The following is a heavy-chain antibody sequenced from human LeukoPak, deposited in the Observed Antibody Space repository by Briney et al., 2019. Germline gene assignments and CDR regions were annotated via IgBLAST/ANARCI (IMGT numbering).Heavy chain of an antibody. Sequence: GGSLRLSCAASGFTFSDYYMAWIRQAPGKGLEWVSYISRSISTIYYADSVRGRFTISRDNAKNSLYLQMNSLRAEDTAVYYCARDPGSHNSSGWYDYWGQGTLVTVSS. CDR3: ARDPGSHNSSGWYDY. J-gene: IGHJ4*02. V-gene: IGHV3-11*01. CDR1: GFTFSDYY. D-gene: IGHD6-19*01. CDR2: ISRSISTI.